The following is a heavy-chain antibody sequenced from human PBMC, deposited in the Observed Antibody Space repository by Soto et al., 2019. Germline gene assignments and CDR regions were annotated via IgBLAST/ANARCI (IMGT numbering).Heavy chain of an antibody. CDR2: IYHSGNA. CDR1: GDSICNSRLY. J-gene: IGHJ4*02. Sequence: SETLSLTCSVSGDSICNSRLYWAWIRQPPGKGLEWIGYIYHSGNANYNPSLKSRVTISVDTSKNQFSLKLSSVTAADTAVYYCARHRYSYGVYYFDYWGQGTLVTVS. CDR3: ARHRYSYGVYYFDY. V-gene: IGHV4-61*05. D-gene: IGHD5-18*01.